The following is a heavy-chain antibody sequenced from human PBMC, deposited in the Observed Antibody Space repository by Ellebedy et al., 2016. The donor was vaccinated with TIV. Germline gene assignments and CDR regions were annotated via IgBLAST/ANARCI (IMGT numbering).Heavy chain of an antibody. CDR3: ATFNQHYTHLGV. Sequence: SETLSLTXTLSGDSISSSSDYWVWIRQPPGKGPEWIGTISNRDRTDYNPSLKSRVFILVDASKNQFFLKLTAVTAADTAVYYCATFNQHYTHLGVWGEGTTVIVSS. CDR2: ISNRDRT. D-gene: IGHD4-11*01. J-gene: IGHJ6*04. V-gene: IGHV4-39*01. CDR1: GDSISSSSDY.